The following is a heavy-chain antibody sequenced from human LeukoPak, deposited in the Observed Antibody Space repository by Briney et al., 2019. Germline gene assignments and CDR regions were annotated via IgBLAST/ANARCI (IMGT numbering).Heavy chain of an antibody. V-gene: IGHV3-23*01. J-gene: IGHJ4*02. Sequence: GGSLRLSCAASGFTFSSYAMSWVRQAPGKGLEWVSTISGSGGSTYYADSVKGRFTISRDNSKNTLYLPMNSLRAEDTAVYYCAKGDSTSGIFGSWGQGTLVTVSS. CDR1: GFTFSSYA. CDR3: AKGDSTSGIFGS. D-gene: IGHD2-21*01. CDR2: ISGSGGST.